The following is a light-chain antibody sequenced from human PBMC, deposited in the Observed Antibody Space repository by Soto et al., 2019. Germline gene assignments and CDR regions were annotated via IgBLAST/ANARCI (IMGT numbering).Light chain of an antibody. V-gene: IGKV3D-20*01. CDR3: QQYCTSLT. CDR1: ESVSRYY. J-gene: IGKJ4*01. Sequence: EIVLTQSPAPLSLSPGERATLSCGASESVSRYYLGWYQQKPGLAPRLLIYDVSNRATGIPDRFSGSGSGTDFTLTISRLEPEDFAVYYCQQYCTSLTFGGGTKVEIK. CDR2: DVS.